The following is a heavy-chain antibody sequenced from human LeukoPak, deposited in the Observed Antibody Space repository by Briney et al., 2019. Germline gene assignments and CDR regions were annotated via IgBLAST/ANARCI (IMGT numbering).Heavy chain of an antibody. CDR1: GFTFSSYW. Sequence: GGSLRLSCAASGFTFSSYWMHWVRHAPGKGLVWVSRINSDGSSTSYADSVKGRFTISRDNAKNTLYLQMNSLRAEDTAVYYCARDRYYYDSSGYYSRHQHFDYWGQGTLVTVSS. CDR2: INSDGSST. D-gene: IGHD3-22*01. CDR3: ARDRYYYDSSGYYSRHQHFDY. J-gene: IGHJ4*02. V-gene: IGHV3-74*01.